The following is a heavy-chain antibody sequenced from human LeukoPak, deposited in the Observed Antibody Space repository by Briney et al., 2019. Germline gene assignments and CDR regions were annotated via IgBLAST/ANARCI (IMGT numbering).Heavy chain of an antibody. V-gene: IGHV4-4*02. CDR1: GDCISGSGW. CDR2: AHPTRNS. D-gene: IGHD1-26*01. Sequence: PSEALSLTCAVSGDCISGSGWRSWVRRSPGKGLEWIGEAHPTRNSNYNPSLESRVTISVDTSKSQFSLNLSSATATDTAIYYCARHRNSGSWPSGGYFDYWGQGTLVTVSS. J-gene: IGHJ4*02. CDR3: ARHRNSGSWPSGGYFDY.